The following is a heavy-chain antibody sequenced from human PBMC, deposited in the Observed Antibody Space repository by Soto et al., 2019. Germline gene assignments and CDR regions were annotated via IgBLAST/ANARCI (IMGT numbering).Heavy chain of an antibody. CDR1: GYTFTSYD. J-gene: IGHJ3*02. Sequence: QVQLVQSGAEVKKPGASVKVSCKASGYTFTSYDINWVRQATGQGLEWMGWMNPNSGNTGYAQKFQGRVTMTRNTSLSTAYMELSSLRSEDTAVSYCARGINHYASGDDAFDIWGQGTMVTVSS. V-gene: IGHV1-8*01. CDR2: MNPNSGNT. CDR3: ARGINHYASGDDAFDI. D-gene: IGHD3-10*01.